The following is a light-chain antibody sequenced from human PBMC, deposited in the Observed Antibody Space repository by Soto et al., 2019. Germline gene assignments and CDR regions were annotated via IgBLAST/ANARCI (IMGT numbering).Light chain of an antibody. Sequence: EIVLTQSPATLSLSPCVRATLSCRASQSVSTNLAWYQQKPGQAPRLLIFGASIRAAGIPARFSGSGSGTEFTLTISSLQSEDFAVYYCQQYNNWPPWTFGQGTKVDIK. CDR3: QQYNNWPPWT. J-gene: IGKJ1*01. CDR1: QSVSTN. CDR2: GAS. V-gene: IGKV3-15*01.